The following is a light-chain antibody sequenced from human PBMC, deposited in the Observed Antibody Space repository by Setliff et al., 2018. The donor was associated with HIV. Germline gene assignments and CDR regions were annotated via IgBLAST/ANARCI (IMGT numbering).Light chain of an antibody. V-gene: IGLV2-14*01. CDR2: EVV. CDR3: SSYTTSSTLL. CDR1: SSDVGGYYY. Sequence: QSALAQPASASGSTGQSITITCTVTSSDVGGYYYVSWYQQQPSKAPKLMIYEVVNRPSGVSNRFSGSKSGNTASLTISGLQAEVEADYYCSSYTTSSTLLFGGGTQLTVL. J-gene: IGLJ2*01.